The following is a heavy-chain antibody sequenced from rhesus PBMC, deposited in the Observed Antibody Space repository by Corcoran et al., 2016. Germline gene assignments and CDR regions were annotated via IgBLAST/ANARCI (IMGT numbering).Heavy chain of an antibody. CDR2: ISNGGGST. V-gene: IGHV3-178*01. J-gene: IGHJ4*01. D-gene: IGHD4-29*01. CDR1: GFTFSDYY. CDR3: ARDSPVAANPFDY. Sequence: EVQLVESGGGLVQPGGSLRLSCAVSGFTFSDYYMDWVRQAPGKGLEWVSRISNGGGSTWSADSVKGRFTISRENAKNTLYFQMNSLRAEDTAVYYCARDSPVAANPFDYWGQGVLVTVSS.